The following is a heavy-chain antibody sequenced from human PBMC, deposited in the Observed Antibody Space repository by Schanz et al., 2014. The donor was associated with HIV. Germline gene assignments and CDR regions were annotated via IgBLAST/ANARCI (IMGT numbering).Heavy chain of an antibody. D-gene: IGHD2-2*02. CDR3: ARGIRRDCSSPSCNTGWFDP. Sequence: QVQLQQWGAGLLRPSETLSLTCAVYGGSFSGYYWSWIRQPPGKGLEWIGAINHSENTNYNPSLKSRVTRSMETSKTQSSWKLTSVTAADTVVYYCARGIRRDCSSPSCNTGWFDPWGQGTLVTVSS. J-gene: IGHJ5*02. CDR2: INHSENT. V-gene: IGHV4-34*01. CDR1: GGSFSGYY.